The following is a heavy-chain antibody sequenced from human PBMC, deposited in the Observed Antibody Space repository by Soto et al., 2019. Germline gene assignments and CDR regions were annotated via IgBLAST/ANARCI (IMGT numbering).Heavy chain of an antibody. V-gene: IGHV3-48*01. CDR1: GFTFSSYS. J-gene: IGHJ6*02. D-gene: IGHD5-12*01. CDR2: ISSSSSTI. Sequence: EVQLVESGGGLVQPGGSLRLSCAASGFTFSSYSMNWVRQAPGKGLEWVSYISSSSSTIYYADSVKGRFTISSDNAKNSLYLQIDRLRAVDTAVYYCARADSGYAHGYYYYGMDVWGRGTTVTVSS. CDR3: ARADSGYAHGYYYYGMDV.